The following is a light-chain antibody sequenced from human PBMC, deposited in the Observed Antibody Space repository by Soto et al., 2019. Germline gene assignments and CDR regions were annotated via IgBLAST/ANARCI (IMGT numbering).Light chain of an antibody. CDR3: QQFDSLPFT. CDR2: DSS. J-gene: IGKJ5*01. Sequence: IQRPQSLSSLSASLGARFPLFGQPGQTIKNILNWYQQKPGKAPKLLIYDSSNLERGVPSRFSGSGYGTRFSFTISSLQPEDIATYYCQQFDSLPFTFGQGTRLEIK. CDR1: QTIKNI. V-gene: IGKV1-33*01.